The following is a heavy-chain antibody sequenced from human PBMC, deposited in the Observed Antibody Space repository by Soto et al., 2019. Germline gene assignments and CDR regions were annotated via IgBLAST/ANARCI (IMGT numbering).Heavy chain of an antibody. CDR2: IYYSGST. D-gene: IGHD2-21*02. Sequence: SETLSLTCTVSGGSISSGGYYWSWIRQHPGKGLEWIGYIYYSGSTYYNPSLKSRVTISVDTSKNQFSLKLSSVTAADTAVYYCAAYCGGDCLSYGMDVWGHGTTVTVSS. CDR3: AAYCGGDCLSYGMDV. J-gene: IGHJ6*02. CDR1: GGSISSGGYY. V-gene: IGHV4-31*03.